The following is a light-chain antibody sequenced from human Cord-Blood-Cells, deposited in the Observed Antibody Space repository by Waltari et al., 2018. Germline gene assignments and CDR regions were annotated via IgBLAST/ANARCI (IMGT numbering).Light chain of an antibody. Sequence: SYELTQPPSVSVSPGQTASITCSGDKLGDKYACWYQQKPGQSPVRVIYQDSKRPSGIPERFSGSNSGNTATLPISGTQAMDEADYYCQAWDSSTAVFGGGTKLTVL. V-gene: IGLV3-1*01. CDR2: QDS. CDR1: KLGDKY. J-gene: IGLJ3*02. CDR3: QAWDSSTAV.